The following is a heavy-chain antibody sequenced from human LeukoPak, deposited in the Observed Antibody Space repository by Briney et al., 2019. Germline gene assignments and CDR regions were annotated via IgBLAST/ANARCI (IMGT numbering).Heavy chain of an antibody. D-gene: IGHD3-9*01. J-gene: IGHJ4*02. CDR3: ARDPGLRYFDWSPTSYFDY. CDR2: IKQDGSEK. Sequence: PGGSLRLSCAVSGFTFSSWWMTWVRQAPGKGLEWVANIKQDGSEKNYVDSVKGRFTISRDNAKNSLYLQMNSLRAEDTAVYYCARDPGLRYFDWSPTSYFDYWGQGTLVTVSS. CDR1: GFTFSSWW. V-gene: IGHV3-7*01.